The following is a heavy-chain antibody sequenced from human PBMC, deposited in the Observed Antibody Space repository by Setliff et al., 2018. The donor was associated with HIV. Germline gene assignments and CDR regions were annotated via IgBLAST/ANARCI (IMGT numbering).Heavy chain of an antibody. V-gene: IGHV4-39*01. D-gene: IGHD3-22*01. CDR2: VNHNGNI. CDR1: GGSINDERYY. CDR3: ASRIYYYDSSRVLREEGFDP. Sequence: KTSETLSLTCSVSGGSINDERYYWSWIRQSPGKGLEWIVEVNHNGNINYNPSLKSRVTISADTSKNQFSLKLNSVTAADTAVYYCASRIYYYDSSRVLREEGFDPWGQGTLVTVSS. J-gene: IGHJ5*02.